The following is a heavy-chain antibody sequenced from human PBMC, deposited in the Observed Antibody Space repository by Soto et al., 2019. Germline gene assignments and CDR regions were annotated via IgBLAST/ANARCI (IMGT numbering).Heavy chain of an antibody. D-gene: IGHD6-6*01. CDR3: ARDKRAARPGGGLNWFDP. J-gene: IGHJ5*02. CDR2: INPSGGST. CDR1: GYTFSRYY. Sequence: ASVKVSCKASGYTFSRYYMHWVRQAPGQGLEWMGIINPSGGSTSYAQKFQGRVTMSRDTSTGTVYMELSSLRSEDTALYYCARDKRAARPGGGLNWFDPWGQGTLVTVSS. V-gene: IGHV1-46*01.